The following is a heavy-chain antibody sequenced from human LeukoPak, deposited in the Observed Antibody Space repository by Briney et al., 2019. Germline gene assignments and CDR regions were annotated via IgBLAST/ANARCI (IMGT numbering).Heavy chain of an antibody. CDR1: GGSTSSGDYY. CDR2: IYYSGST. CDR3: ARVPAALNWFDP. J-gene: IGHJ5*02. D-gene: IGHD2-2*01. V-gene: IGHV4-30-4*08. Sequence: SETLSLTCTVSGGSTSSGDYYWSWIRQPPGKGLEWIGSIYYSGSTYYNPSLKDRVTISVDTSKNQFSLKLSSVTAADTAVYYCARVPAALNWFDPWGQGTLVTVSS.